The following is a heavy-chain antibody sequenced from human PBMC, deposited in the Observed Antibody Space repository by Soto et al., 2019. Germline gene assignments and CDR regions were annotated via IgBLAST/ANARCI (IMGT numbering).Heavy chain of an antibody. CDR1: GASISTRSHY. D-gene: IGHD1-26*01. V-gene: IGHV4-39*01. CDR2: VYYTGST. Sequence: SETLSLTCTVSGASISTRSHYWGWLRQPPGKGLEWIGIVYYTGSTYSNPSLKSRVTISVDTSKNQFSLKLNSVTAADTAIYYCARPVKIVGTYYFDYWGQGSLVTVSS. CDR3: ARPVKIVGTYYFDY. J-gene: IGHJ4*02.